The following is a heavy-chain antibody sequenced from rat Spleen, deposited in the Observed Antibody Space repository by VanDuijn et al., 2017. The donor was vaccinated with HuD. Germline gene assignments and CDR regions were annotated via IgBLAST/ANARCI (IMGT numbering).Heavy chain of an antibody. J-gene: IGHJ2*01. CDR3: TTDNYFDY. CDR2: ISTGGAT. CDR1: GFTFSNYY. V-gene: IGHV5-27*01. Sequence: EVQLVESGGGLVQPGRSMKLSCAASGFTFSNYYMAWVRQAPTEGLEWVAYISTGGATYYRDSLKGRFTISRDNAKSSLYLQMDSLRSEDTAIYYCTTDNYFDYWGQGVMVTVSS.